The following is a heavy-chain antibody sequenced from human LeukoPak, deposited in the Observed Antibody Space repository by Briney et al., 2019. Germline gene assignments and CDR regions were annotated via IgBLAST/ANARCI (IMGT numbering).Heavy chain of an antibody. CDR3: ARGRQVLLWFGELLDRDLYYFDY. CDR2: IYHSGST. D-gene: IGHD3-10*01. V-gene: IGHV4-39*07. CDR1: GGSISSSSYY. Sequence: PSETLSLTCTVSGGSISSSSYYWGWIRQPPGKGLEWIGSIYHSGSTYYNPSLKSRVTISVDTSKNQFSLKLSSVTAADTAVYYCARGRQVLLWFGELLDRDLYYFDYWGQGTLVTVSS. J-gene: IGHJ4*02.